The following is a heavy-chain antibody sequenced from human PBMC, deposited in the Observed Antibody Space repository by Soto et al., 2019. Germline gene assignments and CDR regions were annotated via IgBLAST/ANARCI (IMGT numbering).Heavy chain of an antibody. V-gene: IGHV4-30-4*01. CDR2: IYDSGSS. Sequence: SETLSLTCTVSGASISSGDYFWSWIRQSPGKGLQWIGYIYDSGSSYYNPSLKSRVTMSVDTSKNQFSLKLSSVTAADTAVYYCAREKGYISGPKNFDYWGQGTLVTV. CDR1: GASISSGDYF. D-gene: IGHD5-12*01. CDR3: AREKGYISGPKNFDY. J-gene: IGHJ4*02.